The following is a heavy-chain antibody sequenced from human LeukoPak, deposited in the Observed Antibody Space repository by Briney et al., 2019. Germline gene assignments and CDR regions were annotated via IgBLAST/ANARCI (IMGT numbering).Heavy chain of an antibody. J-gene: IGHJ4*02. CDR2: IKQDGSKK. D-gene: IGHD5-24*01. CDR1: GFTFSSYS. CDR3: TRVGYIDEGIDY. Sequence: PGGSLRLSCAASGFTFSSYSMNWVRQALGKGLEWVANIKQDGSKKSYVDSVKGRFTISRDNAKNSLYLQMNSLRAEDTAIYYCTRVGYIDEGIDYWGQGTLVTVST. V-gene: IGHV3-7*04.